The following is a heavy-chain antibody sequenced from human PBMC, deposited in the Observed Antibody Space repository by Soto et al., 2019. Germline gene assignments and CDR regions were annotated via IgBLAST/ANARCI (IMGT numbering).Heavy chain of an antibody. J-gene: IGHJ4*02. CDR2: IRSKANSYAT. D-gene: IGHD6-19*01. V-gene: IGHV3-73*01. Sequence: GGSLRLSCAASGFTFSGSAMHWVRQASGKGLEWVGRIRSKANSYATAYAASVKGRFTISRDDSKNMAYLQMNSLKTEDTAVYYCTSLTFGYSSGWYSYWGQGTLVTVSS. CDR1: GFTFSGSA. CDR3: TSLTFGYSSGWYSY.